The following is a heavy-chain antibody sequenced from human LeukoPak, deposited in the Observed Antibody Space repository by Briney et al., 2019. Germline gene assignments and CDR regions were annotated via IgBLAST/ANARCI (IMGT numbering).Heavy chain of an antibody. J-gene: IGHJ6*03. CDR3: AELGITMIRGV. Sequence: GGSLRLSCAASGFTLSSYEMNWVRQAPGKGLEWVSSISSSGSTIYYADSVKGRFTISRDNATNSLYLQMNSLRAEDTAVYYCAELGITMIRGVWGKGTTVTISS. V-gene: IGHV3-48*03. CDR1: GFTLSSYE. CDR2: ISSSGSTI. D-gene: IGHD3-22*01.